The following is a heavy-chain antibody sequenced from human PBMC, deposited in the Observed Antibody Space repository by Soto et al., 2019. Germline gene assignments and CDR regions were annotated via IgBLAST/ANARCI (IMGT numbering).Heavy chain of an antibody. CDR1: GSSIPITGVY. D-gene: IGHD6-13*01. V-gene: IGHV4-31*03. CDR3: ARAPTYSSSWTNYYYGMDV. Sequence: TLSLTFPIIGSSIPITGVYSKRSGPLPGKGLEWIGYIYYSGSTYYNPSLKSRVTISVDTSKNQFSLKLSSVTAADTAVYYCARAPTYSSSWTNYYYGMDVWGQGTTVT. CDR2: IYYSGST. J-gene: IGHJ6*02.